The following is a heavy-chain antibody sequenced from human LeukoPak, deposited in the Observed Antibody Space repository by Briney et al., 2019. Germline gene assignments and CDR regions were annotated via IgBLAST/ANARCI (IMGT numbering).Heavy chain of an antibody. D-gene: IGHD3-10*01. CDR2: IYYTGST. CDR1: GGSISRYY. CDR3: ARSSGLDV. V-gene: IGHV4-59*08. Sequence: SETLSLTCTVSGGSISRYYWNWIRQPPGKGLEWIGYIYYTGSTNYNPSLKSRVTISVDTSKNQFSLKLSSVTAADTAVYFCARSSGLDVWGQGTTVTVSS. J-gene: IGHJ6*02.